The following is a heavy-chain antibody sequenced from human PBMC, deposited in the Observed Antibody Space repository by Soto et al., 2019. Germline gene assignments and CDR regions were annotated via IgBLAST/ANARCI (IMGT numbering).Heavy chain of an antibody. D-gene: IGHD6-13*01. J-gene: IGHJ3*02. V-gene: IGHV1-8*01. CDR2: MNPNSGNT. CDR3: AVAAAELIAHGFDI. CDR1: GYTFTSYD. Sequence: ASVKVSCKASGYTFTSYDINWVRQATGQGLEWMGWMNPNSGNTGYAQKFQGRVTMTRNTSISTAYMELSSLRSEDTAVYYCAVAAAELIAHGFDIWGQGTMVTVSS.